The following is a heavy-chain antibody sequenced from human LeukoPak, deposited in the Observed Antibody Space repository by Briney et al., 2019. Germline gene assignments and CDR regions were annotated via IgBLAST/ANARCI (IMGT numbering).Heavy chain of an antibody. CDR2: IHHSEST. CDR1: GDSISSNYW. V-gene: IGHV4-4*02. CDR3: ARDGPPYGGGYFDY. J-gene: IGHJ4*02. Sequence: SETLSLTCAVSGDSISSNYWWTWVRQPPGKGLEWIGEIHHSESTNFNPSLKSRVTISVDKSKNHFSLSLTSVSAADTAVYYCARDGPPYGGGYFDYWGQGTLVTVSS. D-gene: IGHD3-16*01.